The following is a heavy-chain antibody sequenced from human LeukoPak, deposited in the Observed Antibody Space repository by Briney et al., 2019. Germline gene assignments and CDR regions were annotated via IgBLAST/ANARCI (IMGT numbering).Heavy chain of an antibody. CDR1: GFTFIDYD. Sequence: PEGSLSLSCAASGFTFIDYDMHWVRQVIGKGLEWVSAIGIRGDTHYSGSVKGRFTISRENAESSLYLQMNSLRAEDTAVYYCARGGIQVSGIDEFDYWGQGTLATVSS. CDR2: IGIRGDT. J-gene: IGHJ4*02. CDR3: ARGGIQVSGIDEFDY. V-gene: IGHV3-13*01. D-gene: IGHD6-19*01.